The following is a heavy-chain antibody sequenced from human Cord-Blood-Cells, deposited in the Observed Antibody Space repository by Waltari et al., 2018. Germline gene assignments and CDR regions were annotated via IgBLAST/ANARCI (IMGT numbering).Heavy chain of an antibody. CDR2: IWYDGSNK. CDR1: GFPFSSYA. V-gene: IGHV3-33*01. Sequence: QVRLVESGGGVVRPGRSLRLSRASPGFPFSSYAMYWASQAPGKGLEWVAVIWYDGSNKYYADSVKGRFTISRDNSKNTLYLQMNSLRAEDTAVYYCAREVATIDWYFDLWGRGTLVTVSS. CDR3: AREVATIDWYFDL. J-gene: IGHJ2*01. D-gene: IGHD5-12*01.